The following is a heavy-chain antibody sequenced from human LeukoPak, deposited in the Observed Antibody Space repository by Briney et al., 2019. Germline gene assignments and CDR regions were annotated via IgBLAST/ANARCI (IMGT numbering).Heavy chain of an antibody. D-gene: IGHD6-25*01. CDR1: GYTFTNYG. J-gene: IGHJ5*02. CDR3: AREPRGVGAARFDP. Sequence: ASVKVSCKASGYTFTNYGISWVRQAPGQGLEWTAWISAYSGNTNYAQNFQGRLTMTTDTSTNTAYMELRSLRSDDTAVYYCAREPRGVGAARFDPWGQGTLVTVSS. CDR2: ISAYSGNT. V-gene: IGHV1-18*01.